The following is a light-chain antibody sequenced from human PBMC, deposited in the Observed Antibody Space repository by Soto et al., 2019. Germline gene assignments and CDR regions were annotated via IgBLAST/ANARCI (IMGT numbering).Light chain of an antibody. CDR2: AAS. V-gene: IGKV3-15*01. J-gene: IGKJ4*01. CDR3: QQHIHWPVT. CDR1: QTVNSN. Sequence: EIVMTQSPATLSVSPGERATLSCRASQTVNSNLAWYQQKPGQAPRLLIYAASTRATGIPARFSGSGFGIEFTLTISSLQSEDFAVYYCQQHIHWPVTFGGGTKVEI.